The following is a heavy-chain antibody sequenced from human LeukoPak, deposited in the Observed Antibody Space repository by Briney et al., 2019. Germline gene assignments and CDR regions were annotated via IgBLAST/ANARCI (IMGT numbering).Heavy chain of an antibody. CDR3: AKVLSSYSGSYYGYFDY. J-gene: IGHJ4*02. Sequence: GGSLRLSCAASGFTLSSYAMSWVRQAPGKGLEWVSAISGSGGSTYYADSVKGRFTISRDNSKNTLYLQMNSLRAEDTAVYYCAKVLSSYSGSYYGYFDYWGQGTLVTVSS. CDR1: GFTLSSYA. D-gene: IGHD1-26*01. CDR2: ISGSGGST. V-gene: IGHV3-23*01.